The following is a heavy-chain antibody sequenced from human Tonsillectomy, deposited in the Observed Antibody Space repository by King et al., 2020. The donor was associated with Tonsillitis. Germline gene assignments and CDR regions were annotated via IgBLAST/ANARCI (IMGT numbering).Heavy chain of an antibody. J-gene: IGHJ3*02. D-gene: IGHD2-15*01. CDR3: ARGPGCSGGSCYQDAFDI. V-gene: IGHV3-13*01. Sequence: VQLVESGGGLVQPGGSLRLSCAASGFTFSRYDMHWVRQPTGRGLEWVSAIGSAGDTYYPGSGKGRFTISRENAKNSLYLKMNSLRAGDTAVYYCARGPGCSGGSCYQDAFDIWGQGTMVTVSS. CDR2: IGSAGDT. CDR1: GFTFSRYD.